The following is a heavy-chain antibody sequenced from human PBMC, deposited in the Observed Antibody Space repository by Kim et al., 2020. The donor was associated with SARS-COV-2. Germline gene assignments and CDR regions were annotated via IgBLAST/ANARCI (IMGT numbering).Heavy chain of an antibody. CDR1: GFTFTSSA. CDR2: IVVGSGNT. CDR3: AADFVDTAMVPYGMDV. D-gene: IGHD5-18*01. V-gene: IGHV1-58*01. Sequence: SVKVSCKASGFTFTSSAVQWVRQARGQRLEWIGWIVVGSGNTNYAQKFQERVTITRDMSTSTAYMELSSLRSEDTAVYYCAADFVDTAMVPYGMDVWGQGTTVTVSS. J-gene: IGHJ6*02.